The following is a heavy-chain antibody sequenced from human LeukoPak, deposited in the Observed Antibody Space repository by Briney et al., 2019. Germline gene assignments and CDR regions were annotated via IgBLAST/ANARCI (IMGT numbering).Heavy chain of an antibody. CDR2: IYTSGST. CDR1: GGPISSGTYY. Sequence: SETLSLTCTVSGGPISSGTYYWNWIRQPAGKGLEWIGRIYTSGSTNYNPSLKSRVTISMDTSKNQFSLKLTSVTAADTAMYYCARDPYDTSANDAFDIWGQGTMVSVSS. J-gene: IGHJ3*02. V-gene: IGHV4-61*02. D-gene: IGHD3-22*01. CDR3: ARDPYDTSANDAFDI.